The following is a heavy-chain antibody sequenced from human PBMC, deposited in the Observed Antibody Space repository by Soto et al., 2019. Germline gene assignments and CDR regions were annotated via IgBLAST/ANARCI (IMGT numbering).Heavy chain of an antibody. V-gene: IGHV3-53*04. CDR2: IYSGGST. D-gene: IGHD6-6*01. CDR3: ARRNPIAARPHYYYYYYMDV. J-gene: IGHJ6*03. CDR1: GFTVSSNY. Sequence: PGGSLRLSCAASGFTVSSNYMSWVRQAPGKGLEWVSVIYSGGSTYYADSVKGRFTISRHNSKNTLYLQMNSLRAEDTAVYYCARRNPIAARPHYYYYYYMDVWGKGTTVTVSS.